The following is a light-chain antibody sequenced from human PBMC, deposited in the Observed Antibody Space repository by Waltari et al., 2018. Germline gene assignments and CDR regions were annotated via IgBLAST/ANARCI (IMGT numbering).Light chain of an antibody. CDR3: QQYGSSPGVT. V-gene: IGKV3-20*01. CDR2: GAS. CDR1: QSVSSSY. J-gene: IGKJ3*01. Sequence: EIVLTQSPGTLSLSPGERATLSCRASQSVSSSYLAWYQQKPGQDPRLLIYGASSRATGSPDRCSGSGSGTDFTLTISRLEPEDFAVYYCQQYGSSPGVTFGPGTKVDIK.